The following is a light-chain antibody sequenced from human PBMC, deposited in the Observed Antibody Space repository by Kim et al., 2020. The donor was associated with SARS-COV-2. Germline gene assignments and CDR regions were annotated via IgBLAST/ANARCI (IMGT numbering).Light chain of an antibody. Sequence: LSPGERATLSCRASQSITSYLAWYQHKPGQAPRLLIYDASNRATGIPARFSGSESGTDFTLTISSLEPEDFAVYFCLQRGNWPPTFGGGTKVDIK. CDR1: QSITSY. J-gene: IGKJ4*01. CDR2: DAS. V-gene: IGKV3-11*01. CDR3: LQRGNWPPT.